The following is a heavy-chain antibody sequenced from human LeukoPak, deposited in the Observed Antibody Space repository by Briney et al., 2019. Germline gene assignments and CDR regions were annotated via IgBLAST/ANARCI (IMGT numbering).Heavy chain of an antibody. V-gene: IGHV3-21*01. J-gene: IGHJ5*02. CDR2: ISSSSSYI. CDR1: GFSFSSYT. Sequence: AGGALRLSCAASGFSFSSYTRNWVRQAPGKGLEWVSSISSSSSYIYYADSVRGRFTISRDNAKNSLYLKINSLRAEDTAVYSCEREWTRNRDTWFDPWGQGTLVTVSS. D-gene: IGHD2-2*01. CDR3: EREWTRNRDTWFDP.